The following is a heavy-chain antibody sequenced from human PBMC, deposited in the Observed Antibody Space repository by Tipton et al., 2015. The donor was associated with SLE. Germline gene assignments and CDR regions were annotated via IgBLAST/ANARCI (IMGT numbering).Heavy chain of an antibody. V-gene: IGHV3-30*02. Sequence: SLRLSCAASGFTFSSYGMHWVRQAPGKGLEWVAFIQFDGSNKYYADSVKGRFTISRDNSKNTLYLQMNSLRAEDTAVYYCGRDLSGQKDVWGQGTMVTVSS. CDR1: GFTFSSYG. CDR3: GRDLSGQKDV. J-gene: IGHJ3*01. CDR2: IQFDGSNK. D-gene: IGHD2-15*01.